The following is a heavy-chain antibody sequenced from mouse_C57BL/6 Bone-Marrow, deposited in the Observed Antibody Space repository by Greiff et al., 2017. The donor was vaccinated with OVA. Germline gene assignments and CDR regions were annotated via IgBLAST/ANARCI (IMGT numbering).Heavy chain of an antibody. CDR3: ARDYGSRENFDY. J-gene: IGHJ2*01. D-gene: IGHD1-1*01. CDR2: INPYNGGT. V-gene: IGHV1-19*01. Sequence: VQLQQSGPVLVKPGASVKMSCKASGYTFTDYYMNWVKQSHGKSLEWIGVINPYNGGTSYNQKFKGKATLTVDKSSSTAYMELNSLTSEDSAVYYCARDYGSRENFDYWGQGTTLTVSS. CDR1: GYTFTDYY.